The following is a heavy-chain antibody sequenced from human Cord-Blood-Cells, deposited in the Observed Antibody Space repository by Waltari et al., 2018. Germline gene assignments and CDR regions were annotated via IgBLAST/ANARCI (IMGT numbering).Heavy chain of an antibody. CDR3: ARGGWLRTMPSDAFDI. Sequence: QLQLQESGPGLVKPSQTLFLNCAVSGGSISSGGSSWSLIRQPPGTGLEWIGYIHPSGSTYYNPALEGRGTISVDRSKNQFSLNLSSVTAADTAVYYCARGGWLRTMPSDAFDIWGQGTMVTVSS. V-gene: IGHV4-30-2*01. CDR2: IHPSGST. J-gene: IGHJ3*02. CDR1: GGSISSGGSS. D-gene: IGHD5-12*01.